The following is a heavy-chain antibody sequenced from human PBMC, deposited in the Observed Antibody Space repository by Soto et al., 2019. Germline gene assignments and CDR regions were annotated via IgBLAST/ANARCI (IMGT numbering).Heavy chain of an antibody. J-gene: IGHJ4*02. V-gene: IGHV3-23*01. CDR1: GFTFSSYA. CDR2: ISGSGGST. Sequence: GGSLRLSCAASGFTFSSYAMSWVRQAPGKGLEWVSAISGSGGSTYYADSVKGRFTISRNNSKNTLYLQMNSLRAEDTAVYYCAKEHGYSSSWFEFDYWGQGTLVTVSS. D-gene: IGHD6-13*01. CDR3: AKEHGYSSSWFEFDY.